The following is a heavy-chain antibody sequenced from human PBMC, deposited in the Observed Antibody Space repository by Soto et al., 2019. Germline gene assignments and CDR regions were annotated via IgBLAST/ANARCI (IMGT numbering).Heavy chain of an antibody. CDR1: GFTFSSYA. D-gene: IGHD6-13*01. V-gene: IGHV3-23*01. CDR2: ISGSGGST. J-gene: IGHJ5*02. Sequence: GGSLRLSCAASGFTFSSYAMSWVRQAPGKGLEWVSAISGSGGSTYYADSVKGWFTISRDNSKNTLYLQMNSLRAEDTAVYYCAKDNSSSWEIHWFDPWGQGTLVTVSS. CDR3: AKDNSSSWEIHWFDP.